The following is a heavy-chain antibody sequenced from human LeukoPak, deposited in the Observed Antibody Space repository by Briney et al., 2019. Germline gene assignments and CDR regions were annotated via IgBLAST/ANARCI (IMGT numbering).Heavy chain of an antibody. CDR3: ARETATMIDY. CDR2: IYTSGST. V-gene: IGHV4-4*09. Sequence: SETLSLTCTVSGGSISSYYWSWIRQPPGKGLEWIGYIYTSGSTNYNPSLKSRVTISVDTSKNQFPLKLSSVTAADTAVYYCARETATMIDYWGQGTLVTVSS. CDR1: GGSISSYY. D-gene: IGHD5-12*01. J-gene: IGHJ4*02.